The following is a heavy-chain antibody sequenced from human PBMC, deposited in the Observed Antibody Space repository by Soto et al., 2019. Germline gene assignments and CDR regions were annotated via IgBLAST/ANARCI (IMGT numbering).Heavy chain of an antibody. CDR3: ARDRSHIGGSSWLVY. D-gene: IGHD6-13*01. CDR2: IIPILGIA. J-gene: IGHJ4*02. Sequence: GASVKVSCKAPGGTFSSYTISWVRQAPGQGLEWMGRIIPILGIANYAQKFQGRVTITADKSTSTAYMELSSLRSEDTAVYYCARDRSHIGGSSWLVYWGQGTLVTVSS. CDR1: GGTFSSYT. V-gene: IGHV1-69*04.